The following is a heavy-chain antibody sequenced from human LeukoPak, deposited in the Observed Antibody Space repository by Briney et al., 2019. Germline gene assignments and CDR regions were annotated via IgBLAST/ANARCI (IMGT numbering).Heavy chain of an antibody. V-gene: IGHV1-2*02. CDR3: ARHYFDNSGPSGY. CDR2: INPNNGDT. Sequence: ASVKVSSKDSRYSFPGYYIQGVRQAPGQGLEWMGWINPNNGDTNFAQKFQGRVTMTRDTSMSTAYMEVSSLRSDDTAVYYCARHYFDNSGPSGYWGQGTLVTVSS. CDR1: RYSFPGYY. D-gene: IGHD3-22*01. J-gene: IGHJ4*02.